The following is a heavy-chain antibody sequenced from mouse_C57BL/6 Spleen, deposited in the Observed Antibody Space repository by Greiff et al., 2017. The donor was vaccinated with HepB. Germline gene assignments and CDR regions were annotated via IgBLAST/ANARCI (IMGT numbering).Heavy chain of an antibody. CDR3: ASPGTYYSPTVFAY. V-gene: IGHV1-26*01. CDR1: GYTFTDYY. J-gene: IGHJ3*01. D-gene: IGHD2-12*01. CDR2: INPNNGGT. Sequence: VQLQQSGPELVKPGASVKISCKASGYTFTDYYMNWVKQSHGKSLEWIGDINPNNGGTSYNQKFKGKATLTVDKSSSTAYMELRSLTSEDSAVYYCASPGTYYSPTVFAYWGQVTLVTVSA.